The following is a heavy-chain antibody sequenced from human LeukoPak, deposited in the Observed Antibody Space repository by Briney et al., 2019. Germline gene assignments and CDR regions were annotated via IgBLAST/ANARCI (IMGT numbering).Heavy chain of an antibody. V-gene: IGHV1-69*04. CDR1: GGTFSSYA. CDR2: IIPILGIA. Sequence: ASVKVSCKASGGTFSSYAISWVRQAPGQGLEWMGRIIPILGIANYAQKFQGRVTITADKSTSTAYMELSSLRSEDTAVYYCASSHDLGVVRTFDYWGQGPLVTVSS. CDR3: ASSHDLGVVRTFDY. J-gene: IGHJ4*02. D-gene: IGHD3-3*01.